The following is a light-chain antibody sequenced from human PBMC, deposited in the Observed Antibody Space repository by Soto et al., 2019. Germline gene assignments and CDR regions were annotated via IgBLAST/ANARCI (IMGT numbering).Light chain of an antibody. CDR3: QQYYSTPWT. CDR1: QSVLYSSNNKNY. CDR2: WAS. Sequence: IVMTQAPDSLAVSLGERATINCKSSQSVLYSSNNKNYLAWYQQKPGQPPKLLIYWASTRESVVPDRFSGSGSGTDSTLTISSLQAEDVAVYYCQQYYSTPWTFGQGTKVEIK. V-gene: IGKV4-1*01. J-gene: IGKJ1*01.